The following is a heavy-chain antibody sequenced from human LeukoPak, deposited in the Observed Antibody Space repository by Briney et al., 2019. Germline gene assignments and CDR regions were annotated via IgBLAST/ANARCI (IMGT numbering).Heavy chain of an antibody. V-gene: IGHV3-33*06. Sequence: GGSLRLSCAASGFTFSYYGMQWVRQAPGKGLEWVALIWHDGGKRYYADSVKGRFTISRDNSKNTVYLQMNSLRAEDTAVYYCANEIRPNDYWGQGTLVTVSS. CDR1: GFTFSYYG. D-gene: IGHD4-17*01. J-gene: IGHJ4*02. CDR3: ANEIRPNDY. CDR2: IWHDGGKR.